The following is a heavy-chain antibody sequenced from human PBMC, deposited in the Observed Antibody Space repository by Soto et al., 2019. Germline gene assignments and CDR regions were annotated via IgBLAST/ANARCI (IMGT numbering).Heavy chain of an antibody. V-gene: IGHV1-69*06. CDR3: ARGIAASYYYYGMDV. D-gene: IGHD6-13*01. J-gene: IGHJ6*02. CDR2: IIPIFGTA. CDR1: GGTFSSYA. Sequence: SVKVSCKASGGTFSSYAISWVRQAPGQGLEWMGGIIPIFGTANYAQKFQGRVTITADKSTSTAYMELSSLRSEDTAVYYCARGIAASYYYYGMDVWGQGTTVTVSS.